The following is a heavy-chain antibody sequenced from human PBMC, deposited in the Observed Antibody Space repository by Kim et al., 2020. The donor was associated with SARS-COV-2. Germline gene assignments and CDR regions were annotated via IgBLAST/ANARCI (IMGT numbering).Heavy chain of an antibody. Sequence: GGSHTAYAGSVKGRFLVSRDNAKNSLYLQMNGLKVDDTAMYYCARRDGDFWGQGTLVTVSS. CDR2: GGSHT. V-gene: IGHV3-11*03. CDR3: ARRDGDF. J-gene: IGHJ4*02.